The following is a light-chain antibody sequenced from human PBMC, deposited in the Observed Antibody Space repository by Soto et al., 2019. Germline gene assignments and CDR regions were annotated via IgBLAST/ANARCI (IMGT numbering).Light chain of an antibody. Sequence: QSALTQPASVSGSPGQSIAISCTGSSSDVGIYNYVSWYQQHPGKVPKLIIYEVSKRPSGVSNRFSGSKSGNTASLTISGLQADDEADYYSSSYTTSSTRVFGPGTKLTVL. CDR1: SSDVGIYNY. V-gene: IGLV2-14*01. CDR3: SSYTTSSTRV. J-gene: IGLJ1*01. CDR2: EVS.